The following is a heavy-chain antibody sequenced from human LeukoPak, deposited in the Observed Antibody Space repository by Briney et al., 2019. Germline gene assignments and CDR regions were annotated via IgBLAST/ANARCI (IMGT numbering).Heavy chain of an antibody. D-gene: IGHD6-6*01. CDR3: AKDGRSWNFDY. CDR2: ISYDGSNK. Sequence: GGSLRLSCAASGFTFSSYAMHWVRQAPGRGLEWVAVISYDGSNKYYADSVKGRFTIPRDTSKNTLYLQMNSLRAEDTAVYYCAKDGRSWNFDYWGQGTLVTVSS. CDR1: GFTFSSYA. J-gene: IGHJ4*02. V-gene: IGHV3-30-3*01.